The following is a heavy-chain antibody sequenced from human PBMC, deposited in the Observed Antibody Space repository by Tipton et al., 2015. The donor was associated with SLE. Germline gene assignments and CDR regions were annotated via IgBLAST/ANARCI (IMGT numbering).Heavy chain of an antibody. CDR3: ARGIAVAAPAFDI. Sequence: TLSLTCAVYGGSFSGYYWSWIRQPPGKGLEWIGEINHGGSTISVDTSKNQFSLKLSSVTAADTAVYYCARGIAVAAPAFDIWGQGTMVTVSS. CDR1: GGSFSGYY. CDR2: INHGG. D-gene: IGHD6-19*01. J-gene: IGHJ3*02. V-gene: IGHV4-34*01.